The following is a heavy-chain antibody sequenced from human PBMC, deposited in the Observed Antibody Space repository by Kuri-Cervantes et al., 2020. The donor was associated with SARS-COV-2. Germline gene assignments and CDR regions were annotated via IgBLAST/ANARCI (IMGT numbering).Heavy chain of an antibody. Sequence: GESLKISCAASGFTFSSYSMNWVRQAPGKGLEWVSYISSSSSTIYYADSVKGRFTISRDNAKNSLYLQMNSLRDEDTAVYYCARDWRLRFLEWLLDGVDDTGYSGMDVWGQGTTVNVSS. D-gene: IGHD3-3*01. CDR2: ISSSSSTI. CDR3: ARDWRLRFLEWLLDGVDDTGYSGMDV. CDR1: GFTFSSYS. V-gene: IGHV3-48*02. J-gene: IGHJ6*01.